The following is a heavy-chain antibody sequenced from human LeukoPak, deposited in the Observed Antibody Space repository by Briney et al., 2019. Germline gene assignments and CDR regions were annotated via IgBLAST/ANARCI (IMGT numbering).Heavy chain of an antibody. CDR1: GFTFSSYS. D-gene: IGHD2-2*01. CDR3: ASDLTVPAAIPDAFDI. V-gene: IGHV3-23*01. Sequence: PGGSLRLSCAASGFTFSSYSMSWVRQAPGKGLEWVSAISGSGGSTYYADSVKGRFTISRDNSKNPLYLQMNSLRAEDTAVYYCASDLTVPAAIPDAFDIWGQGTMVTVSS. CDR2: ISGSGGST. J-gene: IGHJ3*02.